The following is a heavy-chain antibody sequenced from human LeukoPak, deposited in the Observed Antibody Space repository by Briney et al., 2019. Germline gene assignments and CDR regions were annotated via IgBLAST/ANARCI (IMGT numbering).Heavy chain of an antibody. CDR3: ARGGVYYYVWGSYDYFDY. D-gene: IGHD3-16*01. CDR1: GGSISSGSYY. Sequence: SETLSLTCTVSGGSISSGSYYWSWIRQPAGKGLEWIGRIYTSGSTNYNPSLKSRVTISVDTSKNQFSLKLSSVTAADTAVYYCARGGVYYYVWGSYDYFDYWGQGTLVTVSS. CDR2: IYTSGST. V-gene: IGHV4-61*02. J-gene: IGHJ4*02.